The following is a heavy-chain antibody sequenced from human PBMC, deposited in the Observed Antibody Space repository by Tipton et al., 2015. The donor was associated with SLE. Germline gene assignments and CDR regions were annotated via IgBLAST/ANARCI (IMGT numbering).Heavy chain of an antibody. J-gene: IGHJ6*03. CDR2: INHSGST. V-gene: IGHV4-34*01. D-gene: IGHD6-13*01. Sequence: TLSLTCAVYGGSFSGYYWSWIRQPPGKGLEWIGEINHSGSTNYNPSLKSRVTISVDTSKNQFSLKLSSVTAADTAVYYCARDNRVAGYMDVWGKGTTVTVSS. CDR3: ARDNRVAGYMDV. CDR1: GGSFSGYY.